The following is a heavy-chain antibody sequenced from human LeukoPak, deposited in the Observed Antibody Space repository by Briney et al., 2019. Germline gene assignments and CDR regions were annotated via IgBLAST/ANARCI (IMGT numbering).Heavy chain of an antibody. CDR2: IKQDGSEK. CDR1: GFTFSSYW. CDR3: ARDPDFWSGYYGDY. J-gene: IGHJ4*02. Sequence: GGSLRLSCATSGFTFSSYWMSWVRQAPGKGLEWVANIKQDGSEKYYVDSVKGRFTISRDNAKNSLYLQMNSLRAEDTAVYYCARDPDFWSGYYGDYWGQGTLVTVSS. D-gene: IGHD3-3*01. V-gene: IGHV3-7*01.